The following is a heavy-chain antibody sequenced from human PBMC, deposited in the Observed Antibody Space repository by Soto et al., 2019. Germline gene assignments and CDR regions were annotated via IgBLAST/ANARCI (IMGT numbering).Heavy chain of an antibody. CDR2: FDPEDGET. D-gene: IGHD4-17*01. Sequence: ASVKVSCKVSGYTLTELSMHWVRQAPGKGLEWMGGFDPEDGETICAQKFQGRVTMTEDTSTDTAYMELSSLRSEDTAVYYCATGHDYGDYKFDYWGQGTLVTVSS. J-gene: IGHJ4*02. CDR1: GYTLTELS. CDR3: ATGHDYGDYKFDY. V-gene: IGHV1-24*01.